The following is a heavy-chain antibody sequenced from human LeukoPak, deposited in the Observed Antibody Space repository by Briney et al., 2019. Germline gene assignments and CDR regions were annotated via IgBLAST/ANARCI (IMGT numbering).Heavy chain of an antibody. V-gene: IGHV3-48*04. Sequence: HPGGSLRLSCAASGFTFSSFSMNWVRQAPGKGLEWLSYISSTSSTIYYADSLKGRFTISRDNAKNSLYLQMDSLRAEDTAVYYCARVIGSYGDSAYWGQGTLVTVSS. CDR2: ISSTSSTI. J-gene: IGHJ4*02. D-gene: IGHD3-16*01. CDR1: GFTFSSFS. CDR3: ARVIGSYGDSAY.